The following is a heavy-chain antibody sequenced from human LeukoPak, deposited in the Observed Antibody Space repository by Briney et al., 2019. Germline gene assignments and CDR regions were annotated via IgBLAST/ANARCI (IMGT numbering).Heavy chain of an antibody. D-gene: IGHD6-13*01. CDR1: GFTFSSYW. J-gene: IGHJ6*03. V-gene: IGHV3-74*01. Sequence: PGGSLRLSCAASGFTFSSYWMHWVRQAPGKGLVWVSRINSDGSSTSYADSVKGRFTISGDNAKNTLYLQMNSLRAEDTAVYYCARDRSSWNYYYYYMDVWGKGTTVTVSS. CDR3: ARDRSSWNYYYYYMDV. CDR2: INSDGSST.